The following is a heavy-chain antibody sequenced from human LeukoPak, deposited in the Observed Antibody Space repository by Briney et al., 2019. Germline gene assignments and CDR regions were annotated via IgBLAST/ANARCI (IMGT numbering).Heavy chain of an antibody. V-gene: IGHV1-69*05. Sequence: SVKVSCKASGGTFSSYAISWVRQAPGQGLEWMGRIIHIFGTANYAQKFQGRVTITTDESTSTAYMELSSLRSEDTAVYYCARARGGYYDILTGYSYNYYFDYWGQGTLVTVSS. CDR1: GGTFSSYA. CDR2: IIHIFGTA. J-gene: IGHJ4*02. CDR3: ARARGGYYDILTGYSYNYYFDY. D-gene: IGHD3-9*01.